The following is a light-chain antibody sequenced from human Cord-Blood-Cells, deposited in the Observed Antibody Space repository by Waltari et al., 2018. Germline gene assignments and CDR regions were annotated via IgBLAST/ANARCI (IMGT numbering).Light chain of an antibody. CDR2: GNS. CDR3: QSYDSSLSGSVV. J-gene: IGLJ2*01. V-gene: IGLV1-40*01. CDR1: SSTIGAGYD. Sequence: QSVLTQPPSVSGAPGQRVTIPCTGISSTIGAGYDVHWYQQLPGTAPKLLIYGNSNRPSGVPDRFSGSKSGTSASLAITGLQAEDEADYYCQSYDSSLSGSVVFGGGTKLTVL.